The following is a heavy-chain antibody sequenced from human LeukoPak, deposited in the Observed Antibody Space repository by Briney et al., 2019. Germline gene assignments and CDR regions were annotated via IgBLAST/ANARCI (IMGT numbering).Heavy chain of an antibody. Sequence: ETSETLSLTCAVYGGSFSGYYWSWIRQPPGKGLEWIGEINHSGSTNYNPFLKSRVTISVDTSKNQFSLKLSSVTAADTAVYYCARGTIDEYWGQGTLVTVSS. J-gene: IGHJ4*02. CDR2: INHSGST. V-gene: IGHV4-34*01. D-gene: IGHD3-9*01. CDR1: GGSFSGYY. CDR3: ARGTIDEY.